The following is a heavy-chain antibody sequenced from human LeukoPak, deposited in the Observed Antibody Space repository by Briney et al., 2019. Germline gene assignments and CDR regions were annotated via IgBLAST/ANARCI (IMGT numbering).Heavy chain of an antibody. CDR2: ISYDGSNK. Sequence: TGGSLRLSCAASGFTFSSYGMHWVRQAPGKGLEWVAVISYDGSNKYYADSVKGRFTISRDNSKNTLYLQMSSLGAEDTAVYYCAKGGEYFDYWGQGTLVTVSS. CDR1: GFTFSSYG. V-gene: IGHV3-30*18. J-gene: IGHJ4*02. CDR3: AKGGEYFDY.